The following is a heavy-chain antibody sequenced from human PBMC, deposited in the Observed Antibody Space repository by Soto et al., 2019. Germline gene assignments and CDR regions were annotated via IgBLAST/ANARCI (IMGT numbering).Heavy chain of an antibody. Sequence: SETLSLTCTVSGYSISSGYYWGWIRQPPGKGLEWIGSIYHSGSTYYNPSLKSRVTISVDTSKNQFSLKLSSVTAADTAVYYCARGSNDFWSGYYFDYWGQGTLVTVSS. V-gene: IGHV4-38-2*02. CDR2: IYHSGST. D-gene: IGHD3-3*01. CDR3: ARGSNDFWSGYYFDY. J-gene: IGHJ4*02. CDR1: GYSISSGYY.